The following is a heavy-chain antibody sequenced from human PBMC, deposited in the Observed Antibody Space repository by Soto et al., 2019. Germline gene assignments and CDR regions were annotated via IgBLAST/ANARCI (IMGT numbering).Heavy chain of an antibody. V-gene: IGHV5-51*01. Sequence: GESLKISCKGSGYTFSDYWIAWVRQMPGKGLEWMGIIYPGDSDTRYRPSFPGQVTISADKSISTAYLQWSSLKASDTAIYYCARAPPGRDGYNRFDFWAQGTLVTVSS. CDR3: ARAPPGRDGYNRFDF. CDR2: IYPGDSDT. CDR1: GYTFSDYW. J-gene: IGHJ4*02. D-gene: IGHD5-12*01.